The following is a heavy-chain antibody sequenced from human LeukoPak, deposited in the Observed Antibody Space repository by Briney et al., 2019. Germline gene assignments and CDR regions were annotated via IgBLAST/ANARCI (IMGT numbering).Heavy chain of an antibody. D-gene: IGHD2-2*01. Sequence: PSETLSLTCAVYGGSFSGYYWSWIRQPPGKGLEWIGEINHSGSTNYNPSLKSRVTISVDTSKNQFSLKLSSVTAADTAVYYCARHYTVVVPAADNWFDPWGQGTLVTVSS. V-gene: IGHV4-34*01. CDR2: INHSGST. J-gene: IGHJ5*02. CDR3: ARHYTVVVPAADNWFDP. CDR1: GGSFSGYY.